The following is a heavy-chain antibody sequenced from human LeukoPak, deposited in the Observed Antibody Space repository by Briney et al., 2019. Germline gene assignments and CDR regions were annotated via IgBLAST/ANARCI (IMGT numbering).Heavy chain of an antibody. V-gene: IGHV3-30-3*01. CDR3: ARDRNIVGATLNWFDP. Sequence: PGGSLRLSCAASGFTFSSYAMHWVRQAPGKGLEWVAVISYDGSNKYYADSVKGRFTISRDNSKNTLYLQMNSLRSEDTAVYYCARDRNIVGATLNWFDPWGQGTLVTVSS. J-gene: IGHJ5*02. CDR2: ISYDGSNK. CDR1: GFTFSSYA. D-gene: IGHD1-26*01.